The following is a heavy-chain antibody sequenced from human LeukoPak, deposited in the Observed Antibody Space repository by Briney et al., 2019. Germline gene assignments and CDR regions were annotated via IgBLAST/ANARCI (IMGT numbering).Heavy chain of an antibody. CDR2: IYPGDSDT. Sequence: GESLKISCKGVGYSFTTYWIGWVRQMPGKGLEGMGIIYPGDSDTKYSPSFRGQVTISADKSISTAYLQWSSLKASDTAMYYCARSCTSTNCYLTDAFDIWGQGTMVTVSP. CDR1: GYSFTTYW. D-gene: IGHD2-2*01. V-gene: IGHV5-51*01. J-gene: IGHJ3*02. CDR3: ARSCTSTNCYLTDAFDI.